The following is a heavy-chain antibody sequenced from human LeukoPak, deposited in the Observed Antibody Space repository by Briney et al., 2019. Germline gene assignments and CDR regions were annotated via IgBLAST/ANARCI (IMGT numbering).Heavy chain of an antibody. Sequence: PSETLSLTCTVSGGSISSGSYYWSWIRQPAGKGLEWIGRIYTSGSTNYNPSLKSRVTISVDTSKNQFSLKLSSVTAADTAVYYCARGSMDIVVVPAGWFDPWGQGTLVTVSS. J-gene: IGHJ5*02. V-gene: IGHV4-61*02. CDR1: GGSISSGSYY. D-gene: IGHD2-2*03. CDR3: ARGSMDIVVVPAGWFDP. CDR2: IYTSGST.